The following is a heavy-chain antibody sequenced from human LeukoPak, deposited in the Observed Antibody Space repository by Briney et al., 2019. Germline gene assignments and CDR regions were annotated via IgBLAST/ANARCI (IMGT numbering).Heavy chain of an antibody. D-gene: IGHD3-10*01. J-gene: IGHJ4*02. CDR3: ASGHYGSGTLEDY. CDR2: INPNSGGT. Sequence: ASVKVSCEASGYTFTGYYMHWVRQAPGQGLEWMGWINPNSGGTNYAQKFQGRVTMTRDMSTSTVYMELSSLRSEDTAVYYCASGHYGSGTLEDYWGQGTLVTVSS. V-gene: IGHV1-2*02. CDR1: GYTFTGYY.